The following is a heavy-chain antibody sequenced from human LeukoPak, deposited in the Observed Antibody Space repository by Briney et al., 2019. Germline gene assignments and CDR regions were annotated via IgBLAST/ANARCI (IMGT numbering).Heavy chain of an antibody. J-gene: IGHJ5*02. CDR1: GGSISSYY. CDR3: ARTGCSGGSCYSRFDP. V-gene: IGHV4-59*01. CDR2: IYYSGST. D-gene: IGHD2-15*01. Sequence: SETLSLTCTVSGGSISSYYWSWIRQPPGKGLEWIGYIYYSGSTNYNPSLKSRVTISVDTSKNQFSLKLSSVTAADTAVYYCARTGCSGGSCYSRFDPWGQGTLVTVSS.